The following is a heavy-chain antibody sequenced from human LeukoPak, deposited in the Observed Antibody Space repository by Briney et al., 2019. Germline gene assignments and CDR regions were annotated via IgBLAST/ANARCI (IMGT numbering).Heavy chain of an antibody. D-gene: IGHD6-19*01. J-gene: IGHJ4*02. CDR2: ISWDGGST. V-gene: IGHV3-43*01. Sequence: GGSLRLSYAASGFTFDDYTMHWVRQAPGKGLEWVSLISWDGGSTYYADSVKGRFTISRDNSKNSLYLQMNSLRTEDTALYYCAKDVSSGWNYFDYWGQGTLVTVSS. CDR1: GFTFDDYT. CDR3: AKDVSSGWNYFDY.